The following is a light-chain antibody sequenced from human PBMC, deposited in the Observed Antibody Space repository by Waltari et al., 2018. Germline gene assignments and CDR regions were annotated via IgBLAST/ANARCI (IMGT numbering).Light chain of an antibody. V-gene: IGKV3-15*01. CDR2: GAS. CDR1: QSVSSN. J-gene: IGKJ1*01. Sequence: EIVMTQSPATLSVSPGERATLSCRASQSVSSNLAWYQQKPGQAPRRLIFGASTRGTGIPARCSGSGSGTEFTLTISSLQSEDFAVYDCQQYNNWPPWTFGQGTKVEIK. CDR3: QQYNNWPPWT.